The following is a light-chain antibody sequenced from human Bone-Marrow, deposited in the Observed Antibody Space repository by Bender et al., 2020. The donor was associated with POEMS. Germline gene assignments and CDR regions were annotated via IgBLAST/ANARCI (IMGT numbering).Light chain of an antibody. J-gene: IGLJ2*01. CDR1: SSDVGGYNL. CDR2: EVT. CDR3: CSYATSRLMF. Sequence: QSALTQPRSVSGSPGQSVTISCTGTSSDVGGYNLVSWYQQHPGKAPKLLIYEVTKRPSGVSDRFSGSKSGNTASLTISGLQAEDEADYYCCSYATSRLMFFGGGTKVTVL. V-gene: IGLV2-11*01.